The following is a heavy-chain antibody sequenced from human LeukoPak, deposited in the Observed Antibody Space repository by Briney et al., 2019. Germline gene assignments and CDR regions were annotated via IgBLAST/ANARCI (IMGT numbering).Heavy chain of an antibody. V-gene: IGHV1-18*01. Sequence: ASMKVSCKASGYTFTSYGISWVRQAPGQGLEWMGWISAYNGNTNYAQKFQGRVTMTRNTSISTAYMELSSLRSEDTAVYYCARGPPTVTTPGNFDYWGQGTLVTVSS. CDR2: ISAYNGNT. CDR3: ARGPPTVTTPGNFDY. J-gene: IGHJ4*02. CDR1: GYTFTSYG. D-gene: IGHD4-17*01.